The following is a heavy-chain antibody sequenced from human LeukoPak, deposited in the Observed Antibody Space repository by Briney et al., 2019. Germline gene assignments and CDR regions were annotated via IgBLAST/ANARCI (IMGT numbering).Heavy chain of an antibody. CDR2: IIHTGSST. CDR3: APTYTNNWSDS. V-gene: IGHV3-23*01. J-gene: IGHJ5*01. CDR1: GFTFSSYA. D-gene: IGHD2-2*02. Sequence: GGSLTLACAASGFTFSSYAMTWVRQAPGKGLEWVSTIIHTGSSTYYADSVKGRFTISRDNSKNTLYLQMSSLRPEDTAVYYCAPTYTNNWSDSWGQGTPVTVSS.